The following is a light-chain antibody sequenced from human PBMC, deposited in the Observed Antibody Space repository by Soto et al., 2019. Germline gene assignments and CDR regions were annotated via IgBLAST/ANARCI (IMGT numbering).Light chain of an antibody. CDR1: QSVSSY. Sequence: EIVLTQSPATLSLSPGERATLSCRASQSVSSYLAWYQQKPGQAPRLLIYDAFNRATGIPARFSGSRSGTEFTLTITSREPEDVAVYYYQQRGNWLGWTFGQGTKVEIK. CDR3: QQRGNWLGWT. J-gene: IGKJ1*01. CDR2: DAF. V-gene: IGKV3-11*01.